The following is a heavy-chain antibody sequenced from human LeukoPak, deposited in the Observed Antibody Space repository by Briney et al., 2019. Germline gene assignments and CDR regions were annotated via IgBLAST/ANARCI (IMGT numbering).Heavy chain of an antibody. CDR1: GGSISSHY. V-gene: IGHV4-59*11. CDR3: SRVPAAAGTAYYYMDV. Sequence: PSETLSLTCTVSGGSISSHYWSWIRQPPGKGLEWIGYIYYSGATYHNPSLKSRVTISLDTSKNHFSLRLSSVTAADTAVYYCSRVPAAAGTAYYYMDVWGNGTTVTVSS. D-gene: IGHD6-13*01. J-gene: IGHJ6*03. CDR2: IYYSGAT.